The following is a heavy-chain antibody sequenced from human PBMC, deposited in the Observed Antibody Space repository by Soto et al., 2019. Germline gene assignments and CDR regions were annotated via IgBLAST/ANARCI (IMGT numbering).Heavy chain of an antibody. CDR1: GFSFDDYG. J-gene: IGHJ6*03. CDR3: AKAAGRNYYGSLGYMDA. CDR2: ISYNGANT. Sequence: EVQLVESGGGLAQPGTSLRLSCATSGFSFDDYGMHWVRQRPGKGLEWVSGISYNGANTGKADSVKGRFTISRDNAKKSLYSEMNSLRVEDTALYYCAKAAGRNYYGSLGYMDAWGNGTTVTVSS. D-gene: IGHD3-10*01. V-gene: IGHV3-9*01.